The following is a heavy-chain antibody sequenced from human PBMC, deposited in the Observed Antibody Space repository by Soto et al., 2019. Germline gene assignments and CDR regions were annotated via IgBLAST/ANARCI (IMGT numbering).Heavy chain of an antibody. Sequence: GGSLRLSCAASGFTVSSYRMNLVRQAPGKGLEWGSYISSSSSTIYYADSVKGRLTISRDNAKNSLYLQMNSLRDEDTAVYYCARGPIAARLVYGMEVWGKVTKVTVSS. CDR2: ISSSSSTI. V-gene: IGHV3-48*02. CDR3: ARGPIAARLVYGMEV. J-gene: IGHJ6*04. CDR1: GFTVSSYR. D-gene: IGHD6-6*01.